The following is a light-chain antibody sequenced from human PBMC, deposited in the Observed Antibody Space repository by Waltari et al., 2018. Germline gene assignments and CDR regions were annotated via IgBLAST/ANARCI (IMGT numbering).Light chain of an antibody. Sequence: QSALTQPASVSGSPGQSITLSCTGTSSDVGGSNYVSWFQQHPGKAPKLMIYDVSIRPSGVSNRFAGSKSGNTASLTISGLQAEDEADYYCNSYTTSSTHVFGTGTKVTVL. J-gene: IGLJ1*01. V-gene: IGLV2-14*03. CDR2: DVS. CDR3: NSYTTSSTHV. CDR1: SSDVGGSNY.